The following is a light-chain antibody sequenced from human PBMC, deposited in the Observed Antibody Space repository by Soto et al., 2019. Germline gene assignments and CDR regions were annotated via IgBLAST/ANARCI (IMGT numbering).Light chain of an antibody. V-gene: IGKV1-12*01. J-gene: IGKJ3*01. CDR3: QQADSFPFT. Sequence: DIQMTQSPSSVSASVGDRVTITCRASQGVSSWVAWYQLKLGKAPNLLIYAASSLQSGVPSRFSASGSGTDFTLTISSLQPEDFATYDCQQADSFPFTFGPGTTVDIK. CDR2: AAS. CDR1: QGVSSW.